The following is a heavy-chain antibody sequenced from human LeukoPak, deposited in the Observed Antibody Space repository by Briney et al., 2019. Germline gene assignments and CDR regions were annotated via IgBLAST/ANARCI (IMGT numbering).Heavy chain of an antibody. J-gene: IGHJ4*02. D-gene: IGHD3-3*01. Sequence: SETLSLTCTVSGYSISSGYYWGWIRQPPGKGLEWIGSIYHSGRTFYNPSLKSRVTMSVDTSKNQFSLRLNSVTAADTAVYYCARGRPGFWNGYHYWGQGILVTVSS. V-gene: IGHV4-38-2*02. CDR3: ARGRPGFWNGYHY. CDR1: GYSISSGYY. CDR2: IYHSGRT.